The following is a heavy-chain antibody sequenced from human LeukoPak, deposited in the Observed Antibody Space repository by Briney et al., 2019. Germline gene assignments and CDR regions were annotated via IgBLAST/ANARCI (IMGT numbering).Heavy chain of an antibody. CDR3: ARGQRFSASSFNYYMDV. Sequence: SETLSLTCAVYGGSFSGYYWCWIRQPPGKGLEWIGEINHSGSTNYNPSLKRRVTISVDTSKNQFSLKLSSVTAADTAVYYCARGQRFSASSFNYYMDVWGKGTTVTASS. V-gene: IGHV4-34*01. D-gene: IGHD3-10*01. J-gene: IGHJ6*03. CDR2: INHSGST. CDR1: GGSFSGYY.